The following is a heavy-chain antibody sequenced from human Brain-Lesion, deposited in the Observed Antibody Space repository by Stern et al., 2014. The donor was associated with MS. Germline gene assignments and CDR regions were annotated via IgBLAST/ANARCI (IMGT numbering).Heavy chain of an antibody. Sequence: QVQLVQSGPGLVKPSDTLSLTCSVSGDSLSSSTFYWGWIRQPPGKGPEWIGSVYYSGNTYYHPSLKSRVTICVDTSKTHFSLRLPSVTAADTAVYYCARHQLGYGYAYLRYWGQGTLVTVSS. D-gene: IGHD5-18*01. V-gene: IGHV4-39*01. CDR1: GDSLSSSTFY. CDR2: VYYSGNT. J-gene: IGHJ4*02. CDR3: ARHQLGYGYAYLRY.